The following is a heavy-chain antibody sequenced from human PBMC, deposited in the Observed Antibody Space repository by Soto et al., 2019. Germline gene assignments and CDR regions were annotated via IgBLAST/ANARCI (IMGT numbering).Heavy chain of an antibody. Sequence: GASVKVSCKASGGTFSSYAISWVRQAPGQGLEWMGGIIPIFGTANYAQKFQGRVTITADESTSTAYMELSSLRSEDTAVYYCARDRYSSSSSLYHGMDVWGQGTTVTVSS. CDR1: GGTFSSYA. D-gene: IGHD6-6*01. CDR3: ARDRYSSSSSLYHGMDV. V-gene: IGHV1-69*13. CDR2: IIPIFGTA. J-gene: IGHJ6*02.